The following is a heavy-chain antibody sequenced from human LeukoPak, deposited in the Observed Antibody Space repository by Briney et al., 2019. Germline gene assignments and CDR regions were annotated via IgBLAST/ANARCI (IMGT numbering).Heavy chain of an antibody. CDR1: GYTFTSYG. J-gene: IGHJ4*02. Sequence: ASVKVSCKASGYTFTSYGISWVRQAPGQGLEWMGWISAYNGNTNYAQKLQGRVTMTTDTSTSTAYMELRSLRSDDTAVYYCARDLPVRSYYYDSSGYYSSLDYWGQGTLVTVSS. CDR3: ARDLPVRSYYYDSSGYYSSLDY. V-gene: IGHV1-18*01. CDR2: ISAYNGNT. D-gene: IGHD3-22*01.